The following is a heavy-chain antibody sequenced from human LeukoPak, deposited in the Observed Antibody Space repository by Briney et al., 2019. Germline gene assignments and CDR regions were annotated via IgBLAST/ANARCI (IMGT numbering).Heavy chain of an antibody. J-gene: IGHJ6*03. CDR2: IYPGDSDT. CDR1: GYSFTSYW. D-gene: IGHD4-17*01. Sequence: GESLRISCKGSGYSFTSYWIGWVRQMPGKGLEWMGIIYPGDSDTRYSPSFQGQVTISADKSISTAYLQRSSLKASDTAMYYCARGYGDFRYYYYYYMDVWGKGTTVTVSS. V-gene: IGHV5-51*01. CDR3: ARGYGDFRYYYYYYMDV.